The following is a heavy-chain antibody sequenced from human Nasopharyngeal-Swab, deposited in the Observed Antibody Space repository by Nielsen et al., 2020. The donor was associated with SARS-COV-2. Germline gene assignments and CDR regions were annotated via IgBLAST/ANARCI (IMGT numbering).Heavy chain of an antibody. V-gene: IGHV1-46*01. CDR3: ARSYSGYDYVGY. CDR2: INPSGGST. D-gene: IGHD5-12*01. J-gene: IGHJ4*02. Sequence: WVRQAPGQGLEWMRIINPSGGSTSYAQKFQGRVTMTRDTSTSTVYMELSSLRSEDTAVYYCARSYSGYDYVGYWGQGTLVTVSS.